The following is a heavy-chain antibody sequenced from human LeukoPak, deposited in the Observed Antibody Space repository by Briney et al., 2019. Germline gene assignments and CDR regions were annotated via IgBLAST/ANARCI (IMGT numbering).Heavy chain of an antibody. J-gene: IGHJ3*02. CDR2: IYYSRSP. CDR3: ARGRGYSYGVLFDI. V-gene: IGHV4-59*01. Sequence: SETLSLTCTVPGGPISSYHWSWIRQPPGKGLEWNGHIYYSRSPNYNPSLKSRVTISVDSSKNQVPLKLSSVTAADTAVYYCARGRGYSYGVLFDIWGQGTMVNVSS. D-gene: IGHD5-18*01. CDR1: GGPISSYH.